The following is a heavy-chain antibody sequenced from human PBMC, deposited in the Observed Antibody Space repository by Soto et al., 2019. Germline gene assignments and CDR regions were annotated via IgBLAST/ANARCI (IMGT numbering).Heavy chain of an antibody. J-gene: IGHJ3*02. Sequence: ASVKVSCKPSGYTFTGYGISWVRQAPGQGLEWMGWISAYNGNTNYAPKLQGRVTMTTDTSTSTAYMELRSLRSDATAVYYCARVPSRNQRFLEWSDDAFDIWGQGTMVTVSS. CDR1: GYTFTGYG. D-gene: IGHD3-3*01. V-gene: IGHV1-18*04. CDR2: ISAYNGNT. CDR3: ARVPSRNQRFLEWSDDAFDI.